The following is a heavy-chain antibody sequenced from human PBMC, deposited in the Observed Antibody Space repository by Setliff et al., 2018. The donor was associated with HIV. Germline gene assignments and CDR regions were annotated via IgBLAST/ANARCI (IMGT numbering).Heavy chain of an antibody. D-gene: IGHD4-17*01. V-gene: IGHV4-4*02. Sequence: SETLSLTCAVSGGSISSSNWWSWVRQPPGKGLEWIGEIYHNGNTNYNPSLKNRVTMSVDNSKNQFSLMVRSVTAADTAVYYCARDWRAYGVLGSWGQGMLVTVSS. CDR3: ARDWRAYGVLGS. J-gene: IGHJ4*02. CDR2: IYHNGNT. CDR1: GGSISSSNW.